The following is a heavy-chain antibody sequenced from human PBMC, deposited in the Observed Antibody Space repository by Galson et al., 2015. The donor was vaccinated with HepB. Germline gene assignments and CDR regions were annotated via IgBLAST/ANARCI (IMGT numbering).Heavy chain of an antibody. Sequence: SLRLSCAASGFTFTSHSLNWVRQAPGRGLEWISYISSTSRTIHYADSVKGRFTVSRDNAKDFMFLQMSSLRDEDTAVYYCTRDPYDYVWGSYRVALLGDVWGQGTTVIVSS. CDR3: TRDPYDYVWGSYRVALLGDV. J-gene: IGHJ6*02. CDR1: GFTFTSHS. V-gene: IGHV3-48*02. CDR2: ISSTSRTI. D-gene: IGHD3-16*02.